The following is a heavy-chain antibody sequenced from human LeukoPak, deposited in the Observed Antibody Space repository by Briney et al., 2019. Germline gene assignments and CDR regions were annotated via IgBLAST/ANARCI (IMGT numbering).Heavy chain of an antibody. CDR1: EFIFSTFW. CDR2: IKQDGSEI. D-gene: IGHD4-17*01. Sequence: GGSLRLSCAASEFIFSTFWMHWLRQAPGKELEWVANIKQDGSEIHYVDSVKGRFTISRDNTKNSLYLQMNSLRAEDTAVYYCALSRDDYGDYSDYWGQGTLVTVSS. CDR3: ALSRDDYGDYSDY. J-gene: IGHJ4*02. V-gene: IGHV3-7*03.